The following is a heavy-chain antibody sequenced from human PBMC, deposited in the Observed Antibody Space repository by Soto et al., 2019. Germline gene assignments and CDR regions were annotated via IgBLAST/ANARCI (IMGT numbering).Heavy chain of an antibody. J-gene: IGHJ2*01. D-gene: IGHD3-3*01. CDR1: GESISGTIYY. Sequence: TSETLSLTCIVSGESISGTIYYWGWIRQPPGKGLEWIAYIFHTGSTFYNSSLKPRVSISVDRSKNQFSLKLKSVTETDTAVYYCARVKVGDLFRFNWFFDLWGRGTLVTVSS. CDR2: IFHTGST. CDR3: ARVKVGDLFRFNWFFDL. V-gene: IGHV4-39*07.